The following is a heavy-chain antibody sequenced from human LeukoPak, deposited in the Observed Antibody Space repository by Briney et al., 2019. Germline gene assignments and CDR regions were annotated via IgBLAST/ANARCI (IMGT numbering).Heavy chain of an antibody. J-gene: IGHJ5*02. CDR1: GYSFTSDW. D-gene: IGHD6-19*01. Sequence: GESLKISCKGSGYSFTSDWIGWVRHVPGKGLECMGIIYPGDSDTRYSPSFQGQVTISADKSSSTAYLQWSSLKASDTAMYYCARRHSSGSNWFDPWGQGTLVTVSP. V-gene: IGHV5-51*01. CDR3: ARRHSSGSNWFDP. CDR2: IYPGDSDT.